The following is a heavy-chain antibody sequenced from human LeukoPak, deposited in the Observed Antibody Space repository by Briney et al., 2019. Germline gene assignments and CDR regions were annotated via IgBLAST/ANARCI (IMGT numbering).Heavy chain of an antibody. CDR2: INPNSGGT. V-gene: IGHV1-2*02. D-gene: IGHD3-22*01. J-gene: IGHJ4*02. CDR1: GYTFTGYY. CDR3: ATDLSGYYDSSGYFPHFGY. Sequence: ASVKVSCKASGYTFTGYYMHWVRQAPGQGLEWMGWINPNSGGTNYAQKFQGRVTMTRDTSISTAYMELSRLRSDDTAVYYCATDLSGYYDSSGYFPHFGYWGQGTLVTVSS.